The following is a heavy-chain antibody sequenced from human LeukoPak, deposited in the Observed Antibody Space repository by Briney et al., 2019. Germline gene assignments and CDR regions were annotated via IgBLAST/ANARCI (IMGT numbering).Heavy chain of an antibody. D-gene: IGHD2-8*01. J-gene: IGHJ4*02. CDR1: VFTFSSYA. CDR3: AKDLQLIMLGYFDY. CDR2: ISGGGGNT. Sequence: QAGGSLRLSCAASVFTFSSYAMTRVPQSPGKGLEWGSGISGGGGNTYYADSVKGRFTISRDNSKNTLYLQMNTLRAEDTAVYYCAKDLQLIMLGYFDYWGQGTLVTVSS. V-gene: IGHV3-23*01.